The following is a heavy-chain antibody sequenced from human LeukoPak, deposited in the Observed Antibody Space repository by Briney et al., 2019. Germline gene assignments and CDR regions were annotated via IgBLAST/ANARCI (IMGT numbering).Heavy chain of an antibody. Sequence: GGSLRLSCAASGFTVSTNYMSWVRQAPGKGLEWVSVIYRDDTTYYADSVKGRFTISRDNSKNTLYLQMSSVRAEGTAVYYCARAAYDSGSYIVNHDYWGQGTLVTVSS. J-gene: IGHJ4*02. CDR2: IYRDDTT. CDR1: GFTVSTNY. CDR3: ARAAYDSGSYIVNHDY. D-gene: IGHD3-22*01. V-gene: IGHV3-53*01.